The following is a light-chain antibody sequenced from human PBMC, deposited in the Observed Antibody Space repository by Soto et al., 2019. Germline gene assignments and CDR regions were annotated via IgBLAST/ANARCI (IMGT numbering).Light chain of an antibody. Sequence: QSVLTQSPSASASLGASVKLTCTLSSGHSNYAIAWHQQQPEKVPRYLMKVNSDGSHSKGDGIPDRFSGSSSGAERYLTISSLQSEDEADYYCQTWGTGIQVFGRGTKLTVL. CDR3: QTWGTGIQV. V-gene: IGLV4-69*01. CDR1: SGHSNYA. CDR2: VNSDGSH. J-gene: IGLJ3*02.